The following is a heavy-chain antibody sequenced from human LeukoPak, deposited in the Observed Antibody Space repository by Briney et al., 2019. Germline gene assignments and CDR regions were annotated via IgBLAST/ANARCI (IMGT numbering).Heavy chain of an antibody. CDR1: GGSISTYY. V-gene: IGHV4-59*01. D-gene: IGHD3-16*01. J-gene: IGHJ4*02. CDR3: ARGGAVGDSFDY. CDR2: IYYSGST. Sequence: PSETLSLTCTVSGGSISTYYWSWIRQPPGKGLEWIGYIYYSGSTNYNPSLKSRVTISVDTSKNQLSLKLSSVTAADTAVYYCARGGAVGDSFDYWGQGTLVSVSS.